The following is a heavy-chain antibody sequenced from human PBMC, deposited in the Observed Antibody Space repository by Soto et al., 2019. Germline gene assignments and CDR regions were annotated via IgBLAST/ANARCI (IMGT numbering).Heavy chain of an antibody. Sequence: TLSLTCAVSGGSISSGGYSWSWIRQPPGKGLEWLALIDWDDGERYSPSLKTRLTISKDTSKNQVVLKMTNMDPVDTATYYCARVKSYNYGSGSYYRNNWFDPWGQGTPVTVAS. V-gene: IGHV2-70*13. CDR1: GGSISSGGYS. D-gene: IGHD3-10*01. CDR3: ARVKSYNYGSGSYYRNNWFDP. J-gene: IGHJ5*02. CDR2: IDWDDGE.